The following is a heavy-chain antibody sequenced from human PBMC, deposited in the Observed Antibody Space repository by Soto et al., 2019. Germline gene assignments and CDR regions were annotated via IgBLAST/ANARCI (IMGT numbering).Heavy chain of an antibody. Sequence: QVQLQESGPGLVKPSQTLSLTCTVSGGSISSGGYFWSWIRQHPGKGLEWIGYIYYSGSTYYNPSLHSRVTISVDTSKNQFSLKLSSVTAADTAVYYCARDGGSGSYQFDPWGQGTLVTVSS. CDR1: GGSISSGGYF. CDR2: IYYSGST. D-gene: IGHD3-10*01. V-gene: IGHV4-31*03. CDR3: ARDGGSGSYQFDP. J-gene: IGHJ5*02.